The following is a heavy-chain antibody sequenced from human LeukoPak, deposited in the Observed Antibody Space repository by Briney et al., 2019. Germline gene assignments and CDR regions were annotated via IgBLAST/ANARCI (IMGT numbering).Heavy chain of an antibody. D-gene: IGHD3-10*01. CDR1: GGTFSSYA. J-gene: IGHJ4*02. Sequence: SVKVSCKASGGTFSSYAISWVRQAPGQGLEWMGGIIPIFGTANYAQKFQGRVTITAEESTSTAYMELSSLRSEDTAVYYCARATLGSGSYQPLGTRFDYWGQGTLVTVSS. CDR3: ARATLGSGSYQPLGTRFDY. V-gene: IGHV1-69*01. CDR2: IIPIFGTA.